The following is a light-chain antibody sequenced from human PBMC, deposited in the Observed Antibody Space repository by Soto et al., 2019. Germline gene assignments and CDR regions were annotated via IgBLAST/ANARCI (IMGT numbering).Light chain of an antibody. CDR1: SSNIGAGYD. J-gene: IGLJ2*01. CDR2: GNS. V-gene: IGLV1-40*01. CDR3: QSYDSSLSGSV. Sequence: QSVLTQPPSGSGDPGQRVTISCTGSSSNIGAGYDVHWYQQLPGTAPKLLIYGNSNRPSGVPDRFSGSKSGTSASLAITGLQAEDEADYYCQSYDSSLSGSVFGGGTKLTVL.